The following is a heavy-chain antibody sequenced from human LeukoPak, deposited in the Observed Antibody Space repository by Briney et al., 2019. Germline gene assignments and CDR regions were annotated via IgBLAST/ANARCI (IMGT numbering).Heavy chain of an antibody. D-gene: IGHD3-10*01. Sequence: GGSLRLSCAASGFTFSNYWMHWVRQAPGKGLVWVSRINSDGSSTNYADSVKGRFTISRDNAKNTLYLQMNSLRAEDTAVYYCARDRLGVRNWFDPWGQGTLVTVSS. CDR2: INSDGSST. J-gene: IGHJ5*02. CDR1: GFTFSNYW. V-gene: IGHV3-74*01. CDR3: ARDRLGVRNWFDP.